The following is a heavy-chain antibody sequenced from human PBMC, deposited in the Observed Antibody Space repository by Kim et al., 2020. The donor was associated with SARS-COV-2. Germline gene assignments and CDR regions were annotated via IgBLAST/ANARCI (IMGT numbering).Heavy chain of an antibody. D-gene: IGHD1-26*01. J-gene: IGHJ4*02. Sequence: ASVKVSCKASGYTFTNYGLTWVRQAPGQGLEWMGWIRTNTGDPTYAHGFTGRFVFSLDTSVSTAFLQISSQEAEDTAVYYCAKVSGRKPIYYFDYWGQGTLVTVSS. CDR2: IRTNTGDP. CDR3: AKVSGRKPIYYFDY. CDR1: GYTFTNYG. V-gene: IGHV7-4-1*02.